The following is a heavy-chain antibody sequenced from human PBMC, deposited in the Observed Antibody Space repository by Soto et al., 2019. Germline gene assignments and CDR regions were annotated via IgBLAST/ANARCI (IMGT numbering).Heavy chain of an antibody. J-gene: IGHJ4*02. CDR2: IRSKANSYAT. Sequence: AGGSLRLSCVASGFTFSGSAMHWVRQASGKGLEWVGRIRSKANSYATAYAASVKGRFTISRDDSKNTAYLQMNSLKTEDTAVYYCKGAVAGNQTFDYWGQGTLVTVSS. D-gene: IGHD6-19*01. V-gene: IGHV3-73*01. CDR3: KGAVAGNQTFDY. CDR1: GFTFSGSA.